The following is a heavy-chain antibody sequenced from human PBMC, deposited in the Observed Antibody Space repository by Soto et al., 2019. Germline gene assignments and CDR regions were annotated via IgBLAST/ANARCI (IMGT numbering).Heavy chain of an antibody. CDR1: GGGFSSYA. Sequence: VKGYCKAAGGGFSSYAISRLRQTNGQGLEWMGGIIPIFGTANYAQKFQGRVTITADESTSTAYMELSSLRSEDTAVYYCARQGYSGYEGRWFGPWAQGPLVTVSS. V-gene: IGHV1-69*01. D-gene: IGHD5-12*01. CDR2: IIPIFGTA. J-gene: IGHJ5*02. CDR3: ARQGYSGYEGRWFGP.